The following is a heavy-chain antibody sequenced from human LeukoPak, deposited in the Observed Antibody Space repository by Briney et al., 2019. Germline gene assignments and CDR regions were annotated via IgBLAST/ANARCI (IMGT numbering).Heavy chain of an antibody. CDR2: INSNGRGT. J-gene: IGHJ4*02. CDR3: AREIRGYSYFDQ. Sequence: GGSLRLSCAASGFTFSNYAMSWVRQAPGKGLEWVSSINSNGRGTYYADSVKGRFTISRDNAKNSLYLQVNSLRAEDTAVYYCAREIRGYSYFDQWGQGTLVTVSS. V-gene: IGHV3-23*01. D-gene: IGHD1-26*01. CDR1: GFTFSNYA.